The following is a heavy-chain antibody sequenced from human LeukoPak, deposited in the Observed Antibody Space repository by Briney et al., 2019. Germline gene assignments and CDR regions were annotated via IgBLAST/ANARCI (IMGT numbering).Heavy chain of an antibody. J-gene: IGHJ4*02. Sequence: GGSLRLSCAASGFTLSSYAMSWVRQAPGKGLEWVSAISVSGNTYHADSVKGRFTISRDSSKNTLYLQMNRLRAEDAAVYYCAKAPVTTCNGAYCYPFDYWGQGTLVTVSS. V-gene: IGHV3-23*01. D-gene: IGHD2-21*01. CDR2: ISVSGNT. CDR1: GFTLSSYA. CDR3: AKAPVTTCNGAYCYPFDY.